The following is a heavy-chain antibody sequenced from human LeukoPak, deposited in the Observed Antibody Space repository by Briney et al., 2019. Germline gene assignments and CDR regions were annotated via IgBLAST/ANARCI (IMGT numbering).Heavy chain of an antibody. CDR2: INSDGSSI. D-gene: IGHD3-22*01. V-gene: IGHV3-74*01. CDR3: ARDPLFYYDSSGYHYPGY. J-gene: IGHJ4*02. Sequence: PGGSLRLSCAASGFTFSSHWMHWVRQAPGKGLVWVSRINSDGSSISYADSVKGRFTISRDNAKNTLYLQMNSLRAEDTAVYYCARDPLFYYDSSGYHYPGYWGQGTLVTVSS. CDR1: GFTFSSHW.